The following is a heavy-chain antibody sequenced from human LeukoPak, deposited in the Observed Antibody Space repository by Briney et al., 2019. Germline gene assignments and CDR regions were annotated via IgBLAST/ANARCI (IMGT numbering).Heavy chain of an antibody. D-gene: IGHD5-12*01. J-gene: IGHJ6*03. CDR3: ARGAGYSREVNYYHYMDV. Sequence: KTSETLSLTCTVSGGSISSSSYYWGWIRQPPGKGLEWIGSIYYSGSTYYNPSLKSRVTISVDTSKNQFSLKLSSVTAADTAVYYCARGAGYSREVNYYHYMDVWGKGTTVTVSS. CDR2: IYYSGST. CDR1: GGSISSSSYY. V-gene: IGHV4-39*07.